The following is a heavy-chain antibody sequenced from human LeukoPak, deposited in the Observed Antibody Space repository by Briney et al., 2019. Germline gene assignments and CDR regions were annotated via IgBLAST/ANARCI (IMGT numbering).Heavy chain of an antibody. CDR3: AKPYSSSSLPRGY. V-gene: IGHV3-30*18. J-gene: IGHJ4*02. CDR2: ISDDGSHK. CDR1: GFTFSSYG. Sequence: PGRSLRLSCGASGFTFSSYGMHWVRQAPGTGLEWVALISDDGSHKHYADSVKGRFTISRDNSKNTLYLQMNSLRAEDTAVYYCAKPYSSSSLPRGYWGQGTLVTVSS. D-gene: IGHD6-6*01.